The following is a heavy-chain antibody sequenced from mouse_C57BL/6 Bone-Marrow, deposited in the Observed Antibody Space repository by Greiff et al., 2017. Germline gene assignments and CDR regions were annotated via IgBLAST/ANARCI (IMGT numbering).Heavy chain of an antibody. Sequence: VQLQQSGPVLVKPGASVKMSCKASGYTFTDYYMNWVKQSHGKSLEWIGVINPYNGGTSYNQKFNGKATLTVDKSSCTAYLELNILTLEDYAGDYCARRTVVAHYYAMDYRGQGASVTDSS. J-gene: IGHJ4*01. CDR1: GYTFTDYY. CDR3: ARRTVVAHYYAMDY. V-gene: IGHV1-19*01. D-gene: IGHD1-1*01. CDR2: INPYNGGT.